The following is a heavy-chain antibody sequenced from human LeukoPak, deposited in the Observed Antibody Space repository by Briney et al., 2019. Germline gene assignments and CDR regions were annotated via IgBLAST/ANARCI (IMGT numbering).Heavy chain of an antibody. Sequence: PGGSLRLSCAASGFTFSHYYMSWIRQAPGKGLEWVSYISSSSSYTNYADSVKGRFTISRDNAKNSLYLQMNSLRAEDTAVYYCARGSGKKLWLSDFDYWGQGTLVTVSS. CDR1: GFTFSHYY. D-gene: IGHD5-18*01. CDR3: ARGSGKKLWLSDFDY. J-gene: IGHJ4*02. CDR2: ISSSSSYT. V-gene: IGHV3-11*05.